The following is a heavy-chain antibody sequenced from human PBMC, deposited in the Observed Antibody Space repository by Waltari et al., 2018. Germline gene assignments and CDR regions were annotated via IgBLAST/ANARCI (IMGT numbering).Heavy chain of an antibody. V-gene: IGHV3-23*01. D-gene: IGHD2-2*01. CDR1: GFTFSSYA. Sequence: EVQLLESGGGLVQPGGSLRLSCAASGFTFSSYAMSWVRQAPGKGLEWASAISGSGGSTYYADSVKGRFTISRDNTKNTLYLQMNSLRAEDTAVYYCAKVGGDIVVVPAAIFNWFDPWGQGTLVTVSS. CDR2: ISGSGGST. CDR3: AKVGGDIVVVPAAIFNWFDP. J-gene: IGHJ5*02.